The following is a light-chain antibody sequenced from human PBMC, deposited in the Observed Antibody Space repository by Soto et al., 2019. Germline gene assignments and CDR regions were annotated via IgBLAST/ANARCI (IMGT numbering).Light chain of an antibody. CDR1: QSVSSN. Sequence: EIVMTQSPATLSVSPGERTTLSCRASQSVSSNLAWYQQKPGQAPRLLIYGASTRATGIPARFSGSGSGTEFTLTISGLQSEDFAVYYCQQYNDWPRTFGPGTKVNI. V-gene: IGKV3-15*01. J-gene: IGKJ3*01. CDR3: QQYNDWPRT. CDR2: GAS.